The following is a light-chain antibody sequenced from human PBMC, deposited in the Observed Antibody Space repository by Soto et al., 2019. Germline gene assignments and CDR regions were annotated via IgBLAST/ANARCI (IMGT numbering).Light chain of an antibody. Sequence: EIVLTQSPGTLSLSPGERATLSCRASQSVSSSYLAWYQQKPGQAPGLLIYAASSRASGIPDRFRGSGSGTEFTLTISRLEPEDFALYYCQQYSSSHRTFGQGTKVDIK. CDR1: QSVSSSY. J-gene: IGKJ1*01. CDR3: QQYSSSHRT. CDR2: AAS. V-gene: IGKV3-20*01.